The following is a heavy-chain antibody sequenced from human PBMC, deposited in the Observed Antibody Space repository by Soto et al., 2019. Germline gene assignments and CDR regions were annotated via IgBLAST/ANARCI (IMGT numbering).Heavy chain of an antibody. CDR2: ISYDGSDK. Sequence: QVLLVESGGGVVQPGRSLRLSCAASGFIFSNYDMHWVRQAPGKGLEWVAFISYDGSDKYYADSVKGRFTISRDNSKNTLFLQMHSLRVEDTAVYSCAGMITFGGVLVDWGQGTLVTVSS. CDR3: AGMITFGGVLVD. CDR1: GFIFSNYD. D-gene: IGHD3-16*02. J-gene: IGHJ4*02. V-gene: IGHV3-30*03.